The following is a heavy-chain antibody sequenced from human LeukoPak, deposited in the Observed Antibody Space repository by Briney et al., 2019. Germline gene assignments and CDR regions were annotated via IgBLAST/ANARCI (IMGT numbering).Heavy chain of an antibody. Sequence: SVKVSCKASGYTFTSYGISWVRQAPGQGLEWMGGIIPIFGTANYAQKFQGRVTITADESTSTAYMELSSLRSEDTAVYYCARRGGKNYGDYLLYYYYMDVWGKGTTVTVSS. V-gene: IGHV1-69*13. J-gene: IGHJ6*03. CDR1: GYTFTSYG. CDR2: IIPIFGTA. CDR3: ARRGGKNYGDYLLYYYYMDV. D-gene: IGHD4-17*01.